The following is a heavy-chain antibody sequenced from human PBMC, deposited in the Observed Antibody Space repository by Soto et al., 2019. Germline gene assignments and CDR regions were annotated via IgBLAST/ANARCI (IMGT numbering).Heavy chain of an antibody. CDR2: IRFDGSNE. J-gene: IGHJ4*02. V-gene: IGHV3-33*01. Sequence: GGSLRLSCAVPGGIFHGYGMHWVRQGPGKGLEWVAIIRFDGSNEEYADSVKGRFTISRDNSKNTLYLQMNTLGAEDTAVYYCARDGIGGTVFRGYLDYWGRGTVVTVSS. D-gene: IGHD1-7*01. CDR1: GGIFHGYG. CDR3: ARDGIGGTVFRGYLDY.